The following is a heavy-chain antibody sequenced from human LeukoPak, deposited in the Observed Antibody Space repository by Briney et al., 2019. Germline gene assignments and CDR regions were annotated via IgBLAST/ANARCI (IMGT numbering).Heavy chain of an antibody. J-gene: IGHJ5*02. D-gene: IGHD5-18*01. Sequence: LSLTCTVSGGSLSGGGCYWSWLRQAPGTGLEWVSYISGSGNTIYYADSVKGRFTISRDNAKNSLYLQMNSLRAEDTAVYYCARVYRYSYGYLSGGSHYCFDPWGQGTLVTVSS. CDR3: ARVYRYSYGYLSGGSHYCFDP. CDR1: GGSLSGGGCY. CDR2: ISGSGNTI. V-gene: IGHV3-11*01.